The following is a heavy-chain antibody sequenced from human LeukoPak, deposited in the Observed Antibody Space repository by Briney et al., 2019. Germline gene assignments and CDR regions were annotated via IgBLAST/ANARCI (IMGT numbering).Heavy chain of an antibody. CDR3: AREGAGSMVRGLDDAFDI. D-gene: IGHD3-10*01. CDR2: ISGSGSTI. CDR1: GFTFSSYE. J-gene: IGHJ3*02. V-gene: IGHV3-48*03. Sequence: GGSLRLSCAASGFTFSSYEMNWVRQAPGKGLQWVSYISGSGSTIYYADSVEGRFTISRDNAKNSLYLQMNSLRAEDTAVYYCAREGAGSMVRGLDDAFDIWAEGTMVTVSS.